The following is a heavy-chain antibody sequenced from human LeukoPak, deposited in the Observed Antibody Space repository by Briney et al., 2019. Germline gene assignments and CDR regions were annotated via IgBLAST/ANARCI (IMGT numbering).Heavy chain of an antibody. Sequence: SETLSLTCTVSGGSISSHYWSWIRQPPGKGLEWIGYIYYSGSTNCNPSLKSRVTISVDTSKNQFSLKLSSVTAADTAVYYCAGRTGTKIYHYFYGMDVWGQGTTVTVSS. V-gene: IGHV4-59*11. CDR1: GGSISSHY. CDR2: IYYSGST. CDR3: AGRTGTKIYHYFYGMDV. D-gene: IGHD1-1*01. J-gene: IGHJ6*02.